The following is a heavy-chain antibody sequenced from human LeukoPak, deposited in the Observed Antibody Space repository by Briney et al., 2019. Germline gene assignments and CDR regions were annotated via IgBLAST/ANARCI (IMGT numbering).Heavy chain of an antibody. CDR3: ARALYSSGWYVIDY. D-gene: IGHD6-19*01. CDR1: GCTFTGYY. V-gene: IGHV1-2*06. J-gene: IGHJ4*02. Sequence: ASVKVSCKASGCTFTGYYMHWVRQAPGQGLEWMGRINPNSGGTNYAQKFQGRVTMTRDTSISTAYMELSRLRSDDTAVYYCARALYSSGWYVIDYWGQGTLVTVSS. CDR2: INPNSGGT.